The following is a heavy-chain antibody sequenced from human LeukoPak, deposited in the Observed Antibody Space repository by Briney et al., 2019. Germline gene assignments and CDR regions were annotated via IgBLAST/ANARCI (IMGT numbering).Heavy chain of an antibody. Sequence: SETLSLTCAVYGGSFSGYYWSWIRQPPGKGLEWIGEINHSGSTNYNPSLKSRVTISVDTSKNQFSLKLCSVTAADTAVYYCARKILEEYQLLTLYWYFDLWGRGTLVTVSS. D-gene: IGHD2-2*01. CDR3: ARKILEEYQLLTLYWYFDL. CDR1: GGSFSGYY. V-gene: IGHV4-34*01. J-gene: IGHJ2*01. CDR2: INHSGST.